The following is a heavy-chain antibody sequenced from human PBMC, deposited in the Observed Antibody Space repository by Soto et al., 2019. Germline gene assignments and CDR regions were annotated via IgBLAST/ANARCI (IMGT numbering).Heavy chain of an antibody. CDR3: AHRLPVWFGELPWFDP. J-gene: IGHJ5*02. D-gene: IGHD3-10*01. Sequence: QITLKESGPTLVNPTQTLTLTCTFSGFSLSTSGVGVGWIRQPPGKALEWLALIYWNDDKRYSPSLKSRLTITKDTSKNQVVLTMTNMDPVDTATYYCAHRLPVWFGELPWFDPWGQGTLVTVSS. V-gene: IGHV2-5*01. CDR2: IYWNDDK. CDR1: GFSLSTSGVG.